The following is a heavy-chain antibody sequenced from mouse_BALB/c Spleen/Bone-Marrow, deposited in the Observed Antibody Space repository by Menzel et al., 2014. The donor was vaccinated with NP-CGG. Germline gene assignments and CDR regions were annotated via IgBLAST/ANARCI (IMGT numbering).Heavy chain of an antibody. CDR3: ARGNYYVFAY. V-gene: IGHV1-53*01. D-gene: IGHD2-1*01. J-gene: IGHJ3*01. Sequence: QVQLQQSGAELVKPGASVKLSCKASGYTFTSYYMYWVKQRPGQGLEWIGEINPSNGGTNFNEKFKGKATLTSDKSSSTAYMELSSLTSEDSAVYYCARGNYYVFAYWGQGTLVTVSA. CDR1: GYTFTSYY. CDR2: INPSNGGT.